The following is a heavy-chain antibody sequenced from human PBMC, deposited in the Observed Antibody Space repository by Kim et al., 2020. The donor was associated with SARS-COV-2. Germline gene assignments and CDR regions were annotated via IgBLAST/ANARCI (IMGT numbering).Heavy chain of an antibody. CDR1: GFSVSADH. CDR3: ARHDWFDP. Sequence: GGSLRLSCAASGFSVSADHMSWVRQAPGKGLEWVSLIFSDRRTFYADSVKGRFTISRDDSRNTVYLEMNSLRPEDTAAYYCARHDWFDPWGHGTQVTVSS. V-gene: IGHV3-53*01. J-gene: IGHJ5*02. CDR2: IFSDRRT.